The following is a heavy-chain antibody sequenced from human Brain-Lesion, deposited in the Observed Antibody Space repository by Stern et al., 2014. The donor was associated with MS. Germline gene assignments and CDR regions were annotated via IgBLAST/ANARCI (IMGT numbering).Heavy chain of an antibody. CDR1: GGSLSSSNW. D-gene: IGHD1-14*01. CDR3: ARELPDLNAFDI. V-gene: IGHV4-4*02. CDR2: IYHSGGT. Sequence: VQLVESGPGLVKPSGTLSLTCAVSGGSLSSSNWWSWVRQSPGKGLEWIGEIYHSGGTKYSPSFESRVIISGDKSKNQFSLKLSYVTAADTAVYYCARELPDLNAFDIWGQGTMVTVSS. J-gene: IGHJ3*02.